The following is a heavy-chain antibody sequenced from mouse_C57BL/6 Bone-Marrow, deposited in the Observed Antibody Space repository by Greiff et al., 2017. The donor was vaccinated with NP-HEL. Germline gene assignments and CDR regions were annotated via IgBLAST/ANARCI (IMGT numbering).Heavy chain of an antibody. CDR2: IDPSDSYT. V-gene: IGHV1-69*01. J-gene: IGHJ2*01. D-gene: IGHD2-12*01. CDR1: GYTFTSYW. CDR3: ARWGTNRRPYDEVYLDY. Sequence: QVQLKQPGAELVMPGASVKLSCKASGYTFTSYWMHWVKQRPGQGLEWIGEIDPSDSYTNYNQKFKGKSTLTVDKSSSTVYMQLSSLTSEDSAVYYCARWGTNRRPYDEVYLDYWGQGTTLTVSS.